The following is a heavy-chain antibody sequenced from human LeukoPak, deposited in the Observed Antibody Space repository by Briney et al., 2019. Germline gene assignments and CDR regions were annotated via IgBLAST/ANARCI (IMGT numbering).Heavy chain of an antibody. CDR2: ISYDGSNK. CDR3: ARDSLVSRGAFDI. Sequence: PGGSLRLSCAASGFTFSSYGMHWVRQAPGKGLEWVAVISYDGSNKYYADSVKGRFTISRDNSKNTLYLQMNSLRAEDTAVYYCARDSLVSRGAFDIWGQGTMVTVSS. J-gene: IGHJ3*02. D-gene: IGHD3-16*02. CDR1: GFTFSSYG. V-gene: IGHV3-30*03.